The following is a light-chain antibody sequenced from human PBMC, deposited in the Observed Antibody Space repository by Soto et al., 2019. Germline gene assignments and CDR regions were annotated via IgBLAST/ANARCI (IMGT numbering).Light chain of an antibody. CDR1: QSISNS. CDR3: QHYKMYSPWT. J-gene: IGKJ1*01. CDR2: KAS. V-gene: IGKV1-5*03. Sequence: DIQMTQSPSTLSASVRDRVTITCRASQSISNSLAWYQQRPGKAPKLLIYKASSLETGVPSRFSGSGSGTEFTLTISSLQPDDFATYYCQHYKMYSPWTFGQGTKVEIK.